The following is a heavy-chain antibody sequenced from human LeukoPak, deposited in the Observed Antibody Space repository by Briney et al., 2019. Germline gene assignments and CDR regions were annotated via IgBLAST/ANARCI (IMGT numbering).Heavy chain of an antibody. CDR2: VSSDGSNK. CDR1: GFTFSSYA. Sequence: PGGSLRLSCAASGFTFSSYAIHWVRQAPGKGLEWMAIVSSDGSNKYYADSVKGRFTISRDNSENTLYLQMNSLRTEDTAVYYCARDRPYGDCSDYWGQGTLVTVSS. D-gene: IGHD4/OR15-4a*01. CDR3: ARDRPYGDCSDY. V-gene: IGHV3-30-3*01. J-gene: IGHJ4*02.